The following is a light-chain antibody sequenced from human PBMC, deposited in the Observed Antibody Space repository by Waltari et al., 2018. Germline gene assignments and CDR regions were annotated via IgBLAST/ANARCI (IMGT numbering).Light chain of an antibody. CDR3: CAYAGSSTYV. J-gene: IGLJ1*01. Sequence: SITISCTGTSSDVGNYNLVSWYQQHPGKAPKLMISAGSKRPSGFSNRFSGSKSGNTASLTISGLQAEDEADYYCCAYAGSSTYVFGTGTKVTVL. CDR1: SSDVGNYNL. V-gene: IGLV2-23*01. CDR2: AGS.